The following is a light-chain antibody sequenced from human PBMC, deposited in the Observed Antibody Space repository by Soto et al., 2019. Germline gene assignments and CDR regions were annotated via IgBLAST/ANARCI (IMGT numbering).Light chain of an antibody. J-gene: IGLJ2*01. V-gene: IGLV2-14*01. Sequence: QSALTQPDSVSGSPGQSITISCTGTSSDVGSYNYVSWYQQHPGKAPKLMIYEVSNRPSGVSNRFSGSKSGNTASLTISGLQAEDEADYYCSSYTSSSTLLFGGGTKLTVL. CDR3: SSYTSSSTLL. CDR2: EVS. CDR1: SSDVGSYNY.